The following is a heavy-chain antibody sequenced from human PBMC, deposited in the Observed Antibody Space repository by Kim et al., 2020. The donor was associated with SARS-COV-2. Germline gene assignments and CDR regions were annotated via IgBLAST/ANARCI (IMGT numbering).Heavy chain of an antibody. CDR2: IWYDGSNK. J-gene: IGHJ4*02. CDR3: AREGYGGNGGFDY. V-gene: IGHV3-33*01. D-gene: IGHD2-15*01. CDR1: GFTFSSYG. Sequence: GGSLRLSCAASGFTFSSYGMHWVRQAPGKGLEWVAVIWYDGSNKYHADSVKGRFTISRDNSKNTLYLQMNSLRAEDMAVYYCAREGYGGNGGFDYWGQGTLVTVSS.